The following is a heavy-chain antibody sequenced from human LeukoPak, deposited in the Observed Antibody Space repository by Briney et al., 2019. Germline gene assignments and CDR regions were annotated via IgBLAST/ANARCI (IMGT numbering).Heavy chain of an antibody. Sequence: PGGSLRLSCAASGFTFDDYAMHWVRQTPGKGLEWVSGISWNSGSIGYADSVKGRFTISRDNAKNSLYLQMNSLRAEDTAVYYCVRDLTTVTTAWGQGTLVTVSS. J-gene: IGHJ1*01. CDR2: ISWNSGSI. CDR1: GFTFDDYA. V-gene: IGHV3-9*01. CDR3: VRDLTTVTTA. D-gene: IGHD4-17*01.